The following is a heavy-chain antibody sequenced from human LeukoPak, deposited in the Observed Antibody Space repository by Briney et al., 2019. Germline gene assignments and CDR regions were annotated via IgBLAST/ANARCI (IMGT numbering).Heavy chain of an antibody. V-gene: IGHV4-59*01. D-gene: IGHD3-10*01. Sequence: SETLSLTCTVSGGSISSYYWSWIRQPPGKGLEWIGYIYSSGSTNYNPSPKSRLTISVDASKNQFSLKLTSVTAADTAVYYCARAYYYGSGSYGLDYWGQGTLVTVSS. J-gene: IGHJ4*02. CDR1: GGSISSYY. CDR2: IYSSGST. CDR3: ARAYYYGSGSYGLDY.